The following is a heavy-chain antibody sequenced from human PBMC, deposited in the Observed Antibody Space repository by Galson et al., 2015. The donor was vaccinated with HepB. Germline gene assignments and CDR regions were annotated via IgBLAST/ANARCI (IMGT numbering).Heavy chain of an antibody. CDR3: AKDPDKVRNYYYGMDV. V-gene: IGHV3-30*18. CDR1: GCTFSSYG. D-gene: IGHD3-10*01. Sequence: SLRLSCAASGCTFSSYGMHWVRQAPGKGLEWVAVISYDGSNKYYADSVKGRFTISRDNSKNTLYLQMNSLRAEDTAVYYCAKDPDKVRNYYYGMDVWGQGTTVTVSS. CDR2: ISYDGSNK. J-gene: IGHJ6*02.